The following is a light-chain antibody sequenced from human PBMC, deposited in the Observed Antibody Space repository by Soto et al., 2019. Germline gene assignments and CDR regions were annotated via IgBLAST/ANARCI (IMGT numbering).Light chain of an antibody. Sequence: IVLTQSPGTLSLSPGERATLSCRASQSVSSNYLAWYQQKPGQAPRLLIYGASSRATGIPDRFSGSGSGTDFTLTISRLEPEDFGVYYCQQYGSSPGTFGQGTKVEIK. V-gene: IGKV3-20*01. CDR1: QSVSSNY. CDR2: GAS. CDR3: QQYGSSPGT. J-gene: IGKJ1*01.